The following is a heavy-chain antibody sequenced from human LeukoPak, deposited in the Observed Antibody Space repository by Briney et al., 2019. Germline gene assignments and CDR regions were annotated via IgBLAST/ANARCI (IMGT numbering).Heavy chain of an antibody. D-gene: IGHD2-2*01. CDR3: ARRVVVPAARPGHYYYYMDV. Sequence: PSETLSLTCTVSGGSISSYYWSWIRQPPGKGLEWIGYIYTSGSTNYNPSLKSRVTISVDTSKNQFSLKLSSVTAADTAVYYCARRVVVPAARPGHYYYYMDVWGKGTTVTVSS. V-gene: IGHV4-4*09. CDR2: IYTSGST. CDR1: GGSISSYY. J-gene: IGHJ6*03.